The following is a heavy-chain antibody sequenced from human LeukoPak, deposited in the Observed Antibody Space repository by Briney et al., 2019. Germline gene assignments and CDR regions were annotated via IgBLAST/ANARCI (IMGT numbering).Heavy chain of an antibody. CDR1: GFTFSSYA. V-gene: IGHV3-30-3*01. CDR3: ARVGSTSKNYYFYGMDV. Sequence: GRSLRLSCAASGFTFSSYAMHWVRQAPGKGLEWVAVISSDENNKSYADSVKGRFTISRDNSKNTLYLQMNSLRAEDTAVYYCARVGSTSKNYYFYGMDVWGQGTTVTFSS. J-gene: IGHJ6*02. D-gene: IGHD2-2*01. CDR2: ISSDENNK.